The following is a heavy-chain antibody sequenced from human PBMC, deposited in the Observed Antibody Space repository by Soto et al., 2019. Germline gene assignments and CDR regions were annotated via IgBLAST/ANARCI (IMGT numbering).Heavy chain of an antibody. Sequence: SETLSLTCTVSGGSISSYYWSWIRQPPGKGLEWIGYIYYSGSTNYNPSLKSRVTISVDTSKNQFSLKLSSVTAADTAVYYWARVSRMGGYDFGIDPWGQGTLVTVSS. J-gene: IGHJ5*02. D-gene: IGHD5-12*01. V-gene: IGHV4-59*01. CDR2: IYYSGST. CDR3: ARVSRMGGYDFGIDP. CDR1: GGSISSYY.